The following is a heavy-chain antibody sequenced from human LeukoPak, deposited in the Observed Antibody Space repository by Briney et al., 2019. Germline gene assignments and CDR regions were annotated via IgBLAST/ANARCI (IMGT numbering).Heavy chain of an antibody. CDR2: INSDGSST. Sequence: VGSLRLSCASSGFTFSSYWMHWVRQAPGKGLAWVSRINSDGSSTSYADSVKGRFTISRDNAKNTLYLQMNSLRDEDTAVYYCAKDSGYSYGHGLDYWGQGTLVTVSS. V-gene: IGHV3-74*01. CDR3: AKDSGYSYGHGLDY. CDR1: GFTFSSYW. J-gene: IGHJ4*02. D-gene: IGHD5-18*01.